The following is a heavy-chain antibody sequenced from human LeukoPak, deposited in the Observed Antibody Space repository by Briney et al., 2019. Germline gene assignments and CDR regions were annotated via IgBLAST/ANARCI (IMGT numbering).Heavy chain of an antibody. CDR2: INPNSGGT. V-gene: IGHV1-2*02. CDR3: ARYSRGDAFDI. D-gene: IGHD1-26*01. CDR1: GYTFTGYY. Sequence: ASVKVSCKASGYTFTGYYMHWVRQAPGQGPEWMGWINPNSGGTNYAQKIQGRVTMTRDTSISTAYMELSRLRSDDTAVYYCARYSRGDAFDIWGQGTKVTVSS. J-gene: IGHJ3*02.